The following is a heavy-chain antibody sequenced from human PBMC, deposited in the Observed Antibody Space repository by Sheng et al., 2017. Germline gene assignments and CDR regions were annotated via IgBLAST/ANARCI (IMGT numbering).Heavy chain of an antibody. CDR3: ARDIIAVAGTYFDY. CDR1: GGSISSGSYY. CDR2: IYTSGST. V-gene: IGHV4-61*09. D-gene: IGHD6-19*01. Sequence: QVQLQESGPGLVKPSQTLSLTCTVSGGSISSGSYYWSWIRQPAGKGLEWIGHIYTSGSTNYNPSLKSRVTISVDTSKNQFSLKLSSVTAADTAVYYCARDIIAVAGTYFDYWGQGTLVTVSS. J-gene: IGHJ4*02.